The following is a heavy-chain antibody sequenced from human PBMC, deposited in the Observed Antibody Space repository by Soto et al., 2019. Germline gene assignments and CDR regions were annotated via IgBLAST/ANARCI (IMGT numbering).Heavy chain of an antibody. CDR2: ISNSGST. CDR3: AKDREGYCSSNSCLYYFDA. V-gene: IGHV3-23*01. J-gene: IGHJ4*02. D-gene: IGHD2-2*01. Sequence: GGSLRLSCAASGFTFRNCAMNWVRQAPGRGLEWVSTISNSGSTYYADAVKGRFTISRDISKNTLYLQMSSLRADDTALYYCAKDREGYCSSNSCLYYFDAWGQGTQGTVSS. CDR1: GFTFRNCA.